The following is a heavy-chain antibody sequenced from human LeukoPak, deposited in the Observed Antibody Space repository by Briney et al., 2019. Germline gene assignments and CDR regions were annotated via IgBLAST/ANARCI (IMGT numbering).Heavy chain of an antibody. V-gene: IGHV4-59*01. CDR2: IYATGNT. Sequence: PSETLSLTCTVSGGSISSYYWSWIRQPPGRPLEWIGYIYATGNTDYNPSLKSRVTISVDTSKNQFSLKLRSVTAADTAVYYCAKQKGLDPWGQGILVTVSS. D-gene: IGHD1/OR15-1a*01. CDR1: GGSISSYY. J-gene: IGHJ5*02. CDR3: AKQKGLDP.